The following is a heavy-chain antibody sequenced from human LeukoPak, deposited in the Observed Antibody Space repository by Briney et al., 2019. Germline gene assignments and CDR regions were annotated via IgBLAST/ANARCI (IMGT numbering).Heavy chain of an antibody. Sequence: PGGSLRLSCAASGFTVSSDYLSWVRQAPGKGLEWVSVIYSGGHTFYADSVKGRFIISRDNSKNTLYLQMNSLRVEDTAVYYCARDSVPYGDYDYYGMDVWGQGTTVTVSS. V-gene: IGHV3-66*01. D-gene: IGHD4-17*01. CDR2: IYSGGHT. CDR3: ARDSVPYGDYDYYGMDV. CDR1: GFTVSSDY. J-gene: IGHJ6*02.